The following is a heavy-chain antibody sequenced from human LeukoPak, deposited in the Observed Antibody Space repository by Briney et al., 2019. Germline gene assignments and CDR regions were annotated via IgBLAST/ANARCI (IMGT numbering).Heavy chain of an antibody. CDR2: ISGSGGST. J-gene: IGHJ3*02. CDR3: AKRITVVARDAFDI. Sequence: GGSLILYWAASGCAFTSYAMSLDPQAPGKGPGVVSSISGSGGSTFYADSVKGRFTISRDNSKNTLYLKMNRLRAEDTAVYYCAKRITVVARDAFDIWGQGTMVTVSS. D-gene: IGHD6-19*01. CDR1: GCAFTSYA. V-gene: IGHV3-23*01.